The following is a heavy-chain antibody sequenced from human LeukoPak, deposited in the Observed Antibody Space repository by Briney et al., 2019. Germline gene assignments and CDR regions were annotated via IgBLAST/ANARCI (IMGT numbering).Heavy chain of an antibody. Sequence: GGSLRLSCAASGFTLSSYWMSWVRQAPGKGLEWVSSISSSSSYIYYADSVKGRFTISRDNAKNSLYLQMNSLRAEDTAVYYCARSQTAKWDSSGYYSDYWGQGTLVTVSS. CDR3: ARSQTAKWDSSGYYSDY. CDR1: GFTLSSYW. V-gene: IGHV3-21*01. CDR2: ISSSSSYI. D-gene: IGHD3-22*01. J-gene: IGHJ4*02.